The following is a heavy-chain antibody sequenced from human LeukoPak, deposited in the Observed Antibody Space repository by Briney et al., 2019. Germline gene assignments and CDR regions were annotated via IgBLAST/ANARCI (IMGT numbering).Heavy chain of an antibody. CDR1: GFSFVNNA. J-gene: IGHJ4*02. V-gene: IGHV3-23*01. CDR2: ICASGRCT. D-gene: IGHD1-1*01. CDR3: AKYINVPGTQLLGDY. Sequence: PGGSLRLSCAASGFSFVNNAMGWVRQAPGKGLEWVSGICASGRCTFYAAPVRGRFTVSRDNFKNSLYLQMNNLRAEDTAVYYCAKYINVPGTQLLGDYWGQGAPVTVSS.